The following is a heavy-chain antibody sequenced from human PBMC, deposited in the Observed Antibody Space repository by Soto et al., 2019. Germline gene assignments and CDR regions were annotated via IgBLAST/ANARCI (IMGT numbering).Heavy chain of an antibody. V-gene: IGHV3-33*01. D-gene: IGHD3-10*01. CDR2: IWYDGSTQ. J-gene: IGHJ4*02. CDR3: ARDLGAFNYGSAYFDY. CDR1: GFTFSTYG. Sequence: GGSLRLSCAPSGFTFSTYGMHWVRQAPGKGLEWVAVIWYDGSTQYYADSVKGRFTISRDNSKNMLYLQMNSLRAEDTAVYYCARDLGAFNYGSAYFDYWGQGTPVTVS.